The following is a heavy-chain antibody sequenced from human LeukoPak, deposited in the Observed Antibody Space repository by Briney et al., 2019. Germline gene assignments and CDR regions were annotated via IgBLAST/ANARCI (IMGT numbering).Heavy chain of an antibody. Sequence: GGSLRLSCAASGFAFSTNWMHWVRQAPGKGLVWVSHISTDARTITYADFVKGRFTISRDNAKNTLYLQMNSLRAEDTAVYYCAKDRVDTAMVFDYWGQGTLVTVSS. CDR3: AKDRVDTAMVFDY. V-gene: IGHV3-74*01. CDR2: ISTDARTI. CDR1: GFAFSTNW. J-gene: IGHJ4*02. D-gene: IGHD5-18*01.